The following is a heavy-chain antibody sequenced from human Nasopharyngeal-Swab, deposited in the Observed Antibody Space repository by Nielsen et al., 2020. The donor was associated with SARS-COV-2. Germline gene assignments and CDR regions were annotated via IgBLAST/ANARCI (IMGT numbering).Heavy chain of an antibody. Sequence: GESLKISCAASGFTFSSYAMSWVRQAPGKGLEWVSAISGSGGSTYYADSVKGRFTISRDNSKNTLYLQMNSLRAEDTAVYYCAKVGGITIFGLDPIGPYYYMDVWGKGTTVTVSS. CDR2: ISGSGGST. CDR3: AKVGGITIFGLDPIGPYYYMDV. V-gene: IGHV3-23*01. J-gene: IGHJ6*03. CDR1: GFTFSSYA. D-gene: IGHD3-3*01.